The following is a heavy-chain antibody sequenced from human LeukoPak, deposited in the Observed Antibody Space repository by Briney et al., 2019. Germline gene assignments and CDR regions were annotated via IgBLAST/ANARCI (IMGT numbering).Heavy chain of an antibody. V-gene: IGHV3-23*01. CDR3: ARNRWSQTLYDY. CDR2: ITNTGGTT. D-gene: IGHD6-13*01. Sequence: GGSLRLSCVASGFTFSSYAMSWVRQAPGKGLGWVAAITNTGGTTYYADSMKGRFTISRDNSKNTLYLQMNSLTAEDTAVYYCARNRWSQTLYDYWGQGTLVTVSS. J-gene: IGHJ4*02. CDR1: GFTFSSYA.